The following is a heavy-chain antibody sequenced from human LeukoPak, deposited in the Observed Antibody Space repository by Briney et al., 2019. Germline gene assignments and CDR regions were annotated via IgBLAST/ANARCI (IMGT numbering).Heavy chain of an antibody. V-gene: IGHV3-23*01. CDR2: VSGGSAGST. D-gene: IGHD2-21*02. Sequence: GGSLRLSCAASGFTFSDYWMHWVRQAPGKGLEWVSSVSGGSAGSTYYADSVKGRFTISRDSYKNTLYLQMKSLRAEDTAVYYCAKGEAYCGGDCYPDWGQGTLVTVSS. CDR3: AKGEAYCGGDCYPD. CDR1: GFTFSDYW. J-gene: IGHJ4*02.